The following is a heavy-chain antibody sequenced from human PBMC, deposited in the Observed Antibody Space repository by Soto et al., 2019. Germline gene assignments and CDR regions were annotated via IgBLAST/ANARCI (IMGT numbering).Heavy chain of an antibody. V-gene: IGHV4-39*01. Sequence: SETLSLTCTVSGGSISSSSYYWGWIRQPPGKGLEWIGSIYYSGSTYYNPSLKSRVTISVDTSKNQFSLKLSSVTAADTAVYYCARHVGRWLQFVDYWGQGTLVTVSS. CDR1: GGSISSSSYY. D-gene: IGHD5-12*01. CDR2: IYYSGST. J-gene: IGHJ4*02. CDR3: ARHVGRWLQFVDY.